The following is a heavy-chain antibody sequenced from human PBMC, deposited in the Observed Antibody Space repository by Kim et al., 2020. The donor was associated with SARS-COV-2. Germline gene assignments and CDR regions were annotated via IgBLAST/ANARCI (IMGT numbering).Heavy chain of an antibody. Sequence: GGSLRLSCAASGFSFTIFGANWVRQAPGRGLEWVSSTNPGGATSYADSARGRFTISRDDSKNTLYLLMNNLRVEDTALYYCAKDSGYGVNWFDSWGQGTLVTVSP. D-gene: IGHD3-16*01. J-gene: IGHJ5*01. V-gene: IGHV3-23*01. CDR1: GFSFTIFG. CDR2: TNPGGAT. CDR3: AKDSGYGVNWFDS.